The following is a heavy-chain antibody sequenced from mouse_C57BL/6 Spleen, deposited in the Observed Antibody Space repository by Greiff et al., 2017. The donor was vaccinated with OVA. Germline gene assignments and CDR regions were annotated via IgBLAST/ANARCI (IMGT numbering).Heavy chain of an antibody. Sequence: EVKVVESGGGLVKPGGSLKLSCAASGFTFSSYAMSWVRQTPEKRLEWVATISDGGSYTYYPDNVKGRFTISRDNAKNNLYLQMSHLKSEDTAMYYCARDGLRQAFDYWGQGTTLTVSS. D-gene: IGHD2-2*01. V-gene: IGHV5-4*01. CDR3: ARDGLRQAFDY. CDR2: ISDGGSYT. CDR1: GFTFSSYA. J-gene: IGHJ2*01.